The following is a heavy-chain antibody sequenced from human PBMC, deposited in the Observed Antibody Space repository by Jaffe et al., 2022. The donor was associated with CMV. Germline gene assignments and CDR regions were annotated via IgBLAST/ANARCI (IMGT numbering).Heavy chain of an antibody. V-gene: IGHV3-49*04. CDR3: TRDPGYSSSSHFDY. CDR2: IRSKAYGGTT. D-gene: IGHD6-6*01. J-gene: IGHJ4*02. Sequence: EVQLVESGGGLVQPGRSLRLSCTASGFTFGDYAMSWVRQAPGKGLEWVGFIRSKAYGGTTEYAASVKGRFTISRDDSKSIAYLQMNSLKTEDTAVYYCTRDPGYSSSSHFDYWGQGTLVTVSS. CDR1: GFTFGDYA.